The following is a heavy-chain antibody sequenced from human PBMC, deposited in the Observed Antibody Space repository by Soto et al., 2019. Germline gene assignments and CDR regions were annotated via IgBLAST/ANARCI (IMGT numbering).Heavy chain of an antibody. CDR1: GFTFSSYG. J-gene: IGHJ6*02. Sequence: QVQLVESGGGVVQPGRSLRLSCAASGFTFSSYGMHWVRQAPGKGLEWVAVISYDGSNKYYADSVKGRFTISRDNSKNTLYLQMNSLSAEDTAVYYCAKDVVVGATPGLGDYYYYYGMDVWGQGTTVTVSS. D-gene: IGHD1-26*01. CDR3: AKDVVVGATPGLGDYYYYYGMDV. CDR2: ISYDGSNK. V-gene: IGHV3-30*18.